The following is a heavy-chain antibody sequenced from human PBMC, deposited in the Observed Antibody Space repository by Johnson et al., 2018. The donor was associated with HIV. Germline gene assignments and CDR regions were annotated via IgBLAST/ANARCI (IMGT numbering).Heavy chain of an antibody. Sequence: QVQLVESGGGVVQPGRSLRLSCAASGFTFSSYAMHWVRQAPGKGLEWVAVISYDGSNKCYADSVKGRFTISRDNSKNTLYLHLNSLRAEDTAVYYCARDGGDSYGDAVDIWGQGTMVTVSS. CDR3: ARDGGDSYGDAVDI. D-gene: IGHD5-18*01. V-gene: IGHV3-30-3*01. CDR2: ISYDGSNK. CDR1: GFTFSSYA. J-gene: IGHJ3*02.